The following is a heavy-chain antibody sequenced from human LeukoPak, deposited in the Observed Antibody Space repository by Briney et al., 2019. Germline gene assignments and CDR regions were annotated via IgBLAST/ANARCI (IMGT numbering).Heavy chain of an antibody. CDR1: GHTFTGYY. D-gene: IGHD2/OR15-2a*01. V-gene: IGHV1-2*02. CDR2: MNANSGDT. CDR3: ASKWVTYYYNGTSYHYPTDVFDI. Sequence: GASVKVSCKASGHTFTGYYMHWVRQAPGQGLEWMGWMNANSGDTNYAQKFQGRVTMTRDTSISTAYMELSRLRSDDTAVYYCASKWVTYYYNGTSYHYPTDVFDIWGQGTMDTVSS. J-gene: IGHJ3*02.